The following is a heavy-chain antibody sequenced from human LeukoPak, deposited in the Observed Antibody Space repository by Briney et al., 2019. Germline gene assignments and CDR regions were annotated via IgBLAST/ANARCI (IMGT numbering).Heavy chain of an antibody. CDR1: GGSFSGYY. J-gene: IGHJ4*02. V-gene: IGHV4-34*01. Sequence: PSETLSLTCAVYGGSFSGYYWSWIRQPPGKGLEWIEEINHSGSTNYNPSLKSRVTISVDTSKNQFSLKLSSVTAADTAVYYCASEDSKDWGQGTLVTVSS. CDR2: INHSGST. D-gene: IGHD3/OR15-3a*01. CDR3: ASEDSKD.